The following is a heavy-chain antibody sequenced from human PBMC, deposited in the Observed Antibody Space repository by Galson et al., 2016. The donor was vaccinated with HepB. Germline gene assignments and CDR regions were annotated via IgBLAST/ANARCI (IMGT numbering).Heavy chain of an antibody. CDR3: ARDAYDYVRGTYRAQAEIDY. J-gene: IGHJ4*02. CDR2: ISAYNGNT. V-gene: IGHV1-18*01. D-gene: IGHD3-16*02. Sequence: VKVSCKASDYTFRRYGITWVRQAPGQGLEWMGWISAYNGNTNYAQKVQGRVTMTTDTSTSTAYMELRSLRSDDTAVYYCARDAYDYVRGTYRAQAEIDYWGQGTLVTVSS. CDR1: DYTFRRYG.